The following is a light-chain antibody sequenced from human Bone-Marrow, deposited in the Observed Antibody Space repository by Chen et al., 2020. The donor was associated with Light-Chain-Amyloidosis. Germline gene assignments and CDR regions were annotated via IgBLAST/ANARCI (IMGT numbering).Light chain of an antibody. CDR2: EDS. CDR3: QVWDRSSDRPV. Sequence: SYVLTQPSSVSVAPGQTATIACGGNNIGSTSVHWYQQTPGQAPLLVVYEDSDRPSGIPERLSGSHSGNTATLTLSRVSSGDDADYYCQVWDRSSDRPVFGGGTKLTVL. J-gene: IGLJ3*02. V-gene: IGLV3-21*02. CDR1: NIGSTS.